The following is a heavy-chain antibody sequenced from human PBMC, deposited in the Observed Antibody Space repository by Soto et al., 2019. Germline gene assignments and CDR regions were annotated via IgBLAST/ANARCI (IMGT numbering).Heavy chain of an antibody. Sequence: QVQLVQSGAEVKKPGASVKVSCKASGYTFTGYYMHWVRQAPGQGLEWMGWINPNSGRTNSAQKLQGWDTMNRDTSISTAYMELSRLRSDDTAVYYCARVAKGYYYYGMEVWGQGTTVTVSS. V-gene: IGHV1-2*04. CDR3: ARVAKGYYYYGMEV. J-gene: IGHJ6*02. CDR2: INPNSGRT. CDR1: GYTFTGYY.